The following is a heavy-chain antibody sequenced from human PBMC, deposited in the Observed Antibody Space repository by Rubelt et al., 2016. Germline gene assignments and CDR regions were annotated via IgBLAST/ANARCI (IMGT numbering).Heavy chain of an antibody. D-gene: IGHD4-17*01. CDR1: GGSFSGYY. Sequence: QVQLQQWGAGLLKPSETLSLTCAVYGGSFSGYYWSWIRQSPGKGLEWIGEINHSGSTNYNPSLKSRVPISTDASKNQFSLRMTSVTAADTAVYYCARGGGYGPFLWGQGTLVTVSS. CDR2: INHSGST. CDR3: ARGGGYGPFL. J-gene: IGHJ4*02. V-gene: IGHV4-34*01.